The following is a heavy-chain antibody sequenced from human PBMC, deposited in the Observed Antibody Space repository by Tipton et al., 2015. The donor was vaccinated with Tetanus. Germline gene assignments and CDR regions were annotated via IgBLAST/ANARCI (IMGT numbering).Heavy chain of an antibody. CDR2: IIPIFGTA. V-gene: IGHV1-69*01. D-gene: IGHD6-19*01. J-gene: IGHJ6*02. CDR1: GGTFSSYA. Sequence: QLVQSGAEVKKPGSSVKASCKASGGTFSSYAISWVRQAPGQGLEWMGGIIPIFGTANYAQKFQGRVTITADESTSTAYMELSSLRSEDTAVYYCARGSGWYAEHYYYYGMDVWGQGTTVTVSS. CDR3: ARGSGWYAEHYYYYGMDV.